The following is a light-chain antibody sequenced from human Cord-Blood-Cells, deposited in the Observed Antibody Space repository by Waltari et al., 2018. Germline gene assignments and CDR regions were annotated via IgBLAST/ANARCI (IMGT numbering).Light chain of an antibody. CDR2: AAS. V-gene: IGKV1-39*01. J-gene: IGKJ1*01. Sequence: DIQMTQSPSSLSASVGDRDIITCRASQSISSYLNWYQQKPGKAPKLLIYAASSLQSGVPSRFSSSGSGTYFPITISSLQPEDFSTYYCQQSYSTPRTFGQGTKVEIK. CDR3: QQSYSTPRT. CDR1: QSISSY.